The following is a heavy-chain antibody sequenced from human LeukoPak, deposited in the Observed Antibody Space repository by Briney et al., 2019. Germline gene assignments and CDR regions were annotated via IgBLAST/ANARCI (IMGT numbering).Heavy chain of an antibody. CDR2: IIPIFGTA. Sequence: GSSVTVSCTASGGTFSSYAISWVRQAPGQGLEWMGGIIPIFGTANYAQKFQGRVTITADESTSTAYMELSSLRSEDTAVYYCATLKATDYYDSSGYYHDYWGQGTLVTVSS. CDR1: GGTFSSYA. J-gene: IGHJ4*02. CDR3: ATLKATDYYDSSGYYHDY. D-gene: IGHD3-22*01. V-gene: IGHV1-69*01.